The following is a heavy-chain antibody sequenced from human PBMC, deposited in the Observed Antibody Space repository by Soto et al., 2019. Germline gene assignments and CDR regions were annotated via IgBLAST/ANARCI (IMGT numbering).Heavy chain of an antibody. V-gene: IGHV1-18*01. CDR3: AREGSYHDFDY. CDR1: GYTITSYG. J-gene: IGHJ4*02. Sequence: GASVEVSGKASGYTITSYGISWVRQAPGQGLAWMGWISGYNGDTNYAQQFQGRVTLTTDTSTSTAYLEVMTLRSDDTAVYYCAREGSYHDFDYWGLGTLVTVSS. D-gene: IGHD3-22*01. CDR2: ISGYNGDT.